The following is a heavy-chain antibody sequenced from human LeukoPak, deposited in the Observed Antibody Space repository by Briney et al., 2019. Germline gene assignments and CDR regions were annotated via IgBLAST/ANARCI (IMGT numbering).Heavy chain of an antibody. D-gene: IGHD1-14*01. CDR3: ARETEGAFDI. CDR2: FGGSSRSM. V-gene: IGHV3-21*01. Sequence: GGSLRLSCVGSGFTFSSHSMNWVRQAPGKGLEWVSCFGGSSRSMYYADSVKGRSTISRDNAKNSLYLQMDSLSAEDTAVYYCARETEGAFDIWGQGTMVTVSS. J-gene: IGHJ3*02. CDR1: GFTFSSHS.